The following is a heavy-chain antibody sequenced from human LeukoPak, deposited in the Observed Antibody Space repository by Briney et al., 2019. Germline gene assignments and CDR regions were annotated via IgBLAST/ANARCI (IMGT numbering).Heavy chain of an antibody. J-gene: IGHJ5*01. CDR2: IYPGDSDT. D-gene: IGHD6-19*01. V-gene: IGHV5-51*01. CDR1: GYRFTSYW. Sequence: GESLKISCKGSGYRFTSYWIAWVRQMPGKGLEWMEIIYPGDSDTRYSPSFQGQVTISADKSISTAYLQWSSLKASDTAMCYCARHSDITVADSWGQGTLVTVSS. CDR3: ARHSDITVADS.